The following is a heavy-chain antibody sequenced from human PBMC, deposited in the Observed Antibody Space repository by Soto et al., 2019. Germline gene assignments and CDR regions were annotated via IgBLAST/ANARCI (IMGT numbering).Heavy chain of an antibody. CDR3: AIEFATPGGDYYYDSSGYHYYFDY. Sequence: SVKVSCKASGGTFSSYAISWVRQAPGQGLEWMGGIIPIFGTANYAQMFQGRVTITADESTSTAYMELSSLRSEDTAVYYCAIEFATPGGDYYYDSSGYHYYFDYWGPGTLVTVSS. CDR1: GGTFSSYA. V-gene: IGHV1-69*13. D-gene: IGHD3-22*01. CDR2: IIPIFGTA. J-gene: IGHJ4*02.